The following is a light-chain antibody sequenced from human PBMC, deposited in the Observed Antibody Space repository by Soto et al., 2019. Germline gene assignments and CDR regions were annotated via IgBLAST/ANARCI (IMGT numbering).Light chain of an antibody. V-gene: IGKV3-15*01. CDR1: QSVNNN. CDR2: GAS. J-gene: IGKJ1*01. CDR3: QEYNRRPPAT. Sequence: ELVLTQSPATLSVSPGEGVTLSCRARQSVNNNLAWYQQKPGQAPSLLIHGASTRAAGVPARFSGSGSGTEFTLTISSLQSEDSAVYYWQEYNRRPPATFGQGTKVEIK.